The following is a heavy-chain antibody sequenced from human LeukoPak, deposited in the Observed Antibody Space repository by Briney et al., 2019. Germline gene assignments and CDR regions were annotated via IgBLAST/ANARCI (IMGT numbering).Heavy chain of an antibody. D-gene: IGHD5-18*01. CDR1: GGSFSGYY. J-gene: IGHJ4*02. CDR2: INHSGST. CDR3: ATNADTAMVTSYFDY. V-gene: IGHV4-34*01. Sequence: PSETLSLTCAVYGGSFSGYYWSWIRQPPGKGLEWIGEINHSGSTNYNPSLKSRVTISVDTSKNQFSLKLSSVTAADTAVYYCATNADTAMVTSYFDYWGQGTLVTVSS.